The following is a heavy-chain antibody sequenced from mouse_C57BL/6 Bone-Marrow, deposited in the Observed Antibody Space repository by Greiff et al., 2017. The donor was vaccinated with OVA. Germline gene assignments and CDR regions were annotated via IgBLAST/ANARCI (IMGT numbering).Heavy chain of an antibody. CDR3: ARLCWFAY. V-gene: IGHV1-18*01. Sequence: EVQLQQSGPELVKPGASVKIPCKASGYTFTDYNMGWVKQSHGKSLEWIGDINPNNGGTNYNQKFKGKATLTVDKSSSTAYMELRSLTTEDTAVYYSARLCWFAYWGQGTLVTVSA. CDR2: INPNNGGT. J-gene: IGHJ3*01. CDR1: GYTFTDYN.